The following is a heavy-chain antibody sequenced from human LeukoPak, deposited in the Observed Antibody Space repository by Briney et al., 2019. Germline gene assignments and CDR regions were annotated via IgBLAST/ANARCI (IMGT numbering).Heavy chain of an antibody. Sequence: GGSLRLSCAASGLTFSAYWGNWVRQAPGKGLEGWANINLDGIVKNYVDSVKGRFTIFRDNGANSLYLQMNNLRVEDTGVYYCVGGIGWLPDYWGQGTLVTVSS. V-gene: IGHV3-7*01. J-gene: IGHJ4*02. CDR1: GLTFSAYW. CDR2: INLDGIVK. D-gene: IGHD6-19*01. CDR3: VGGIGWLPDY.